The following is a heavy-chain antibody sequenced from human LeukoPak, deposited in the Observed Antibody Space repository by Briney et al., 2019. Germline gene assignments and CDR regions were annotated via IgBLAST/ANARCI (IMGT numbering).Heavy chain of an antibody. CDR3: ARGPRSYCSGGSCYPDY. D-gene: IGHD2-15*01. V-gene: IGHV4-34*01. CDR2: IDHSGST. CDR1: GGSFSGYY. Sequence: SETLSLTCAVYGGSFSGYYWSWIRQPPGKGLEWIGEIDHSGSTNYNPSLKSRVTISVDTSKNQFSLKLSSVTAADTAVYYCARGPRSYCSGGSCYPDYWGQGTLVTVSS. J-gene: IGHJ4*02.